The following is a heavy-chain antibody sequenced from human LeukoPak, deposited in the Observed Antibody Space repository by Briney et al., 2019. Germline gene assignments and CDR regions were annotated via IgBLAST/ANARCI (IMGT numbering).Heavy chain of an antibody. CDR1: GFTFSSYW. CDR2: IKQDGSEK. CDR3: ARVGRVYYYDSSGYYGYFDY. J-gene: IGHJ4*02. D-gene: IGHD3-22*01. V-gene: IGHV3-7*01. Sequence: GGSLRLSCAASGFTFSSYWMSWVRQAPGKGLEWVANIKQDGSEKYYVDSVKGRFTISRDNAKNSLYLQMSSLRAEDTAVYYCARVGRVYYYDSSGYYGYFDYWGQGTLVTVSS.